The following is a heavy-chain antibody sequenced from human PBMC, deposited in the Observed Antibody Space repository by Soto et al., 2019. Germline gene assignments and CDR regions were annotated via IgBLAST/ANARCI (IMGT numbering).Heavy chain of an antibody. V-gene: IGHV3-30*18. Sequence: GGSLRLSCAASGFTFSSYGMHWVRQAPGKGLEWVAVISYDGSNKYYADSVKGRFTISRDNSKNTLYLQMNSLRAEDTAVYYCAKARXRGLVAGTDYYYYGMDVWGQGTTVTVSS. D-gene: IGHD2-15*01. J-gene: IGHJ6*02. CDR3: AKARXRGLVAGTDYYYYGMDV. CDR2: ISYDGSNK. CDR1: GFTFSSYG.